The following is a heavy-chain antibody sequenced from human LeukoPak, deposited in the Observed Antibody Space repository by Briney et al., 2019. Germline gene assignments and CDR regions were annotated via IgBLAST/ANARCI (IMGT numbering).Heavy chain of an antibody. CDR1: GGLISSGGYY. D-gene: IGHD3-3*01. CDR2: IYYSGCT. J-gene: IGHJ5*02. Sequence: PSETLSLTCTVSGGLISSGGYYWSWIPQHPGKGLEWIGYIYYSGCTYYNPSLKSRVTISVDTSKNQFSLKLSSVTAADTAVYYCARDPITIFGVVINLGLPTTGNNWFDPWGQGTLVTVSS. CDR3: ARDPITIFGVVINLGLPTTGNNWFDP. V-gene: IGHV4-31*03.